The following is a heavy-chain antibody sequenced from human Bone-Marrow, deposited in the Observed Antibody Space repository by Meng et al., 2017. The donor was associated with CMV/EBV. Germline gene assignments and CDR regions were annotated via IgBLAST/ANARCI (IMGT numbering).Heavy chain of an antibody. V-gene: IGHV3-30*04. D-gene: IGHD2-8*01. J-gene: IGHJ6*02. CDR3: ARVMGGREGYYYYGMDV. Sequence: GGSLRLSCAASGFTFSNYAMHWVRQAPGKGLEWVAVISYDGSNKYYADSVKGRFTISRDNSKNTLYLQMNSLRAEDTAVYYCARVMGGREGYYYYGMDVWGQGTTVTVSS. CDR1: GFTFSNYA. CDR2: ISYDGSNK.